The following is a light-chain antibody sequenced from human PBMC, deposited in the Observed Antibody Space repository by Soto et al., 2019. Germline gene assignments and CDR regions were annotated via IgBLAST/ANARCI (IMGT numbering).Light chain of an antibody. CDR3: QQYYSTPWT. CDR1: QSVLYSSNNKNC. V-gene: IGKV4-1*01. J-gene: IGKJ1*01. Sequence: DIVMTQSPDSLAVSLGERATINCKSSQSVLYSSNNKNCLAWYQQKPGQPPKLLIYWASTRESGVPDRFSGSGSGTDFTLTISSLQAEDVAVYDCQQYYSTPWTFGQGTKVEIK. CDR2: WAS.